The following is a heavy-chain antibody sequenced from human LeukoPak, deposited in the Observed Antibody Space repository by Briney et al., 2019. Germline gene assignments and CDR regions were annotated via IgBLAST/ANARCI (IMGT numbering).Heavy chain of an antibody. Sequence: GGSLRLSCAASGFTFSSYAMSWVRQAPGKGLEWVSAISGSGGSTYYADSVKGRFTISRDNSKNTLYPQMNSLRAEDTALYYCAKAAYGDYVNWFDPWGQGILVIVSS. D-gene: IGHD4-17*01. CDR3: AKAAYGDYVNWFDP. CDR1: GFTFSSYA. J-gene: IGHJ5*02. CDR2: ISGSGGST. V-gene: IGHV3-23*01.